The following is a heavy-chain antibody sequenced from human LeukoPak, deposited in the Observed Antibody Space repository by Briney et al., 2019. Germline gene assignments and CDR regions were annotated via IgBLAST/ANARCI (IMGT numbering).Heavy chain of an antibody. CDR1: GFTFDDYA. CDR2: ISGSGGST. J-gene: IGHJ6*03. V-gene: IGHV3-23*01. D-gene: IGHD5-24*01. Sequence: PGRSLRLSCAASGFTFDDYAMHWVRQAPGKGLEWVSAISGSGGSTYYADSVKGRFTISRDNSKNTLYLQMNSLRAEDTAVYYRANSPPCRDGYNMCYYYYMDVWGKGTTVTVSS. CDR3: ANSPPCRDGYNMCYYYYMDV.